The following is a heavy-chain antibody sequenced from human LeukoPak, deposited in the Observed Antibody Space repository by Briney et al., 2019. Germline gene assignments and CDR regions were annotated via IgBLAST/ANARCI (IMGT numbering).Heavy chain of an antibody. J-gene: IGHJ4*02. CDR2: IYYSGST. CDR1: GGSISSYY. V-gene: IGHV4-59*12. Sequence: SETLSLTCTVSGGSISSYYWSWIRQPPGKGLEWIGYIYYSGSTNYNPSLKSRVTISVDTSKNQFSLKLSSVTAADTAVYYCARSSEPSYYYDSSGYPLDYWGQGTLVTVSS. CDR3: ARSSEPSYYYDSSGYPLDY. D-gene: IGHD3-22*01.